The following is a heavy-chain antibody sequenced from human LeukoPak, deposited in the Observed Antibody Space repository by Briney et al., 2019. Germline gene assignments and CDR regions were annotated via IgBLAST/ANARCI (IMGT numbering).Heavy chain of an antibody. D-gene: IGHD2-21*02. CDR3: ARAAVVTAPNNYYYGMDV. CDR2: INPNSGGT. V-gene: IGHV1-2*02. J-gene: IGHJ6*02. Sequence: ASVTVSCKASGYTFTGYYMHWVRQAPGQGLEWMGWINPNSGGTNYAQKFQGRVTITADKSTSTAYMELSSLRSEDTAVYYCARAAVVTAPNNYYYGMDVWGQGTTVTVSS. CDR1: GYTFTGYY.